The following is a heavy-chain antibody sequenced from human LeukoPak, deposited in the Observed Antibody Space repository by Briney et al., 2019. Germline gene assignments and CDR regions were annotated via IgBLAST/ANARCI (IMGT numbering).Heavy chain of an antibody. CDR2: IYGGGST. V-gene: IGHV3-66*01. CDR1: GFTVSSNY. CDR3: ARAASVAGTYALNH. J-gene: IGHJ4*02. Sequence: GGSLRLSCAASGFTVSSNYMSWVRQAPGKGLEWVSVIYGGGSTYYADSVEGRFTISRDNSKNTLYLQMNSLRAEDTAVYYCARAASVAGTYALNHWGQGTLVTVSS. D-gene: IGHD6-19*01.